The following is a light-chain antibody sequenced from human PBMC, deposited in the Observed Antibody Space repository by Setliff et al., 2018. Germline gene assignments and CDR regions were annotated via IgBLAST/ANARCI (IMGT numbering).Light chain of an antibody. CDR1: SSDVGSYHL. CDR2: AVS. Sequence: QSALAQPASVSGSPGQSITISCAGTSSDVGSYHLVSWYQQHPGKAPKLIIYAVSDRPSGVSNRFSGSKSGNTASLTISGLQTEDEADYYCNAYTSGTTYVFGTGTKVTVL. J-gene: IGLJ1*01. CDR3: NAYTSGTTYV. V-gene: IGLV2-14*02.